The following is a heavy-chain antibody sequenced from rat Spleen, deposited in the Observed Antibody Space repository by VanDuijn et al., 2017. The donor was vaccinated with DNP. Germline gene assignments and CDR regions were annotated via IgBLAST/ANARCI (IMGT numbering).Heavy chain of an antibody. CDR2: INGAGST. V-gene: IGHV3-3*01. D-gene: IGHD5-1*01. Sequence: EVQLQESGPGLVKPSQSLSLTCSVTFYSITSSYKWNWIRKFPENKLEWMGHINGAGSTNYNPSLKSRISITRDTSKNQFFLQVNSVTTEDTATYYCARFVANWDVMDAWGQGASVTVSS. CDR3: ARFVANWDVMDA. J-gene: IGHJ4*01. CDR1: FYSITSSYK.